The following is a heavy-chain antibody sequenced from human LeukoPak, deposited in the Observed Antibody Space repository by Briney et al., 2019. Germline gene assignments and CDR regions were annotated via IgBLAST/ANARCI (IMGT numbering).Heavy chain of an antibody. D-gene: IGHD5-12*01. V-gene: IGHV3-30-3*01. CDR3: ARDRGLRRSTFDL. CDR1: GFTFSSYA. J-gene: IGHJ2*01. CDR2: ISYDGSNK. Sequence: GGSLRLSCAASGFTFSSYAMHWVRQAPGKGLEWVAVISYDGSNKFYADSVKGRFTISRDNAKNSLYLQMNSLRAEDTALYHCARDRGLRRSTFDLWGRGTLVTVSS.